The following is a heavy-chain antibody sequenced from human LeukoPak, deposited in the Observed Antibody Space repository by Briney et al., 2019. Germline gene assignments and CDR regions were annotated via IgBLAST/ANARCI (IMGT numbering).Heavy chain of an antibody. CDR1: GGSISSYY. J-gene: IGHJ6*03. Sequence: SETLSLTCTVSGGSISSYYWGWIRQPPGKGLEWIGSIYYSGSTYYNPSLKSRVTISVDTSKNQFSLKLSSVTAADTAVYYCARDLEHCSGGSCYLYYYYYMDVWGKGTTVTVSS. CDR2: IYYSGST. D-gene: IGHD2-15*01. CDR3: ARDLEHCSGGSCYLYYYYYMDV. V-gene: IGHV4-39*07.